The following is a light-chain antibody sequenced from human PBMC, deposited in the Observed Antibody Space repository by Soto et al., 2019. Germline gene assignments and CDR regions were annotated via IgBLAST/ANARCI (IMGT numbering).Light chain of an antibody. CDR2: AVS. V-gene: IGLV2-14*01. CDR3: SSYTTSSTLLYV. J-gene: IGLJ1*01. CDR1: SSDVGGYNY. Sequence: QSALTQPASVSGSPGQSITISCTGTSSDVGGYNYVSWYQQHPGKAPKFMIYAVSNRPSGVSTRFSGSKSGNTASLTISGLQAEDEADYHCSSYTTSSTLLYVFGTGTKLTVL.